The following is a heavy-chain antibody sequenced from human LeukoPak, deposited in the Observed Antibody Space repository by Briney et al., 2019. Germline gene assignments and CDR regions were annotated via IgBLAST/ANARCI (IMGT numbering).Heavy chain of an antibody. D-gene: IGHD6-19*01. CDR2: IGTAGDT. Sequence: GGSLRLSCAASGFTFSSYDMHWVRQATGKGLEWVSAIGTAGDTYYPGSVKGRFTISRENAKNTLYLQMNSLRAEDTAVYYCARGTPSSSGWLYYGMDVWGQGTTVTVSS. V-gene: IGHV3-13*01. CDR1: GFTFSSYD. J-gene: IGHJ6*02. CDR3: ARGTPSSSGWLYYGMDV.